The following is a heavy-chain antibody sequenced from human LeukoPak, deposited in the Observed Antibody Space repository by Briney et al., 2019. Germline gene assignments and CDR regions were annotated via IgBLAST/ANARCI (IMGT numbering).Heavy chain of an antibody. CDR2: INPSGGST. CDR1: GYTFTSYY. CDR3: ANQGSSSWYRRAFDI. Sequence: ASVKVSCKASGYTFTSYYMHWVRQAPGQGLEWMGIINPSGGSTSYAQKFQGRVTMTRDTSTSTVYMELSSLRSEDTAVYYCANQGSSSWYRRAFDIWGQGTMVTVSS. J-gene: IGHJ3*02. D-gene: IGHD6-13*01. V-gene: IGHV1-46*01.